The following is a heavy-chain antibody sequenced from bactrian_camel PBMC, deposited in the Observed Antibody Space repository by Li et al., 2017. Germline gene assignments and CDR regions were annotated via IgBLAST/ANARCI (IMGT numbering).Heavy chain of an antibody. CDR2: VDSDLST. Sequence: HVQLVESGGGLVLPGGSLTLSCAASGFPFTRYGADWVRQAPGKGLEWVATVDSDLSTSYSDSVKARFTISRNNVQKTLYLQMNSLQPEDTAMYYCAARTTRMVAGTLDANTYGDWGQGTQVTVS. CDR3: AARTTRMVAGTLDANTYGD. CDR1: GFPFTRYG. J-gene: IGHJ4*01. D-gene: IGHD6*01. V-gene: IGHV3S26*01.